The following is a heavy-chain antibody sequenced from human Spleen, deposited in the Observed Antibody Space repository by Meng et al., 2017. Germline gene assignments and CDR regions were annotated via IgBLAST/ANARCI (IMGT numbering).Heavy chain of an antibody. Sequence: QLQESGPGRVNPSQPPSLTGAVSGGSISSSHWCGWVRQPPGKGLEWIGDIYHSGSTNYNPSLKSRVTISVDKSKNQFSLKLTSVTAADSAIYYCARGVRPPIAIGGVRINRRSAYFDYWGQGTLVTVSS. D-gene: IGHD2-8*02. CDR3: ARGVRPPIAIGGVRINRRSAYFDY. CDR2: IYHSGST. V-gene: IGHV4-4*02. J-gene: IGHJ4*02. CDR1: GGSISSSHW.